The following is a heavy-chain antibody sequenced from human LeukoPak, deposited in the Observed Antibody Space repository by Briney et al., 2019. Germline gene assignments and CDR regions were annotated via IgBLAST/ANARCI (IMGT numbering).Heavy chain of an antibody. Sequence: GGSLRLSCAASGFTFSDHFLDWVRQAPGKGLEWVGRTRNKANSYITEYAASVKGRFTISRDDSKNSLYLQTSSLKTDDTAMYYCASIRGTFGYWGQGTLVTVSS. CDR3: ASIRGTFGY. J-gene: IGHJ4*02. V-gene: IGHV3-72*01. D-gene: IGHD1-26*01. CDR2: TRNKANSYIT. CDR1: GFTFSDHF.